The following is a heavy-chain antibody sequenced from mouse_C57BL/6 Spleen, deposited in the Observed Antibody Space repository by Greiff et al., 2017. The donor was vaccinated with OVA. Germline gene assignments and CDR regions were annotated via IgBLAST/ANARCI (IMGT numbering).Heavy chain of an antibody. J-gene: IGHJ3*01. CDR1: GFTFSDYG. CDR2: ISSGSSTI. Sequence: EVQGVESGGGLVKPGGSLKLSCAASGFTFSDYGMHWVRQAPVKGLEWVAYISSGSSTIYYTDTLKGRFTISRDNAKNTLFLQMTSLRSEDTAIYYCARPLYGTWFAYWGQGTLVTVSA. D-gene: IGHD1-1*01. V-gene: IGHV5-17*01. CDR3: ARPLYGTWFAY.